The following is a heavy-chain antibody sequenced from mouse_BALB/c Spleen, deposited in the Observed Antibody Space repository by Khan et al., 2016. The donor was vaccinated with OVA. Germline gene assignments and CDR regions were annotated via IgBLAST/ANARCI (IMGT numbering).Heavy chain of an antibody. D-gene: IGHD2-2*01. J-gene: IGHJ3*01. CDR2: IRSGGST. CDR1: GFSLTTYG. V-gene: IGHV2-2*02. CDR3: ARNYGYDDGLAY. Sequence: QVQLKQSGPGLVQPSQSLSITCTVSGFSLTTYGVHWVRQSPGKGLEWLGVIRSGGSTAYNAAFISRLTISNDSSKIQVFFKMTSLQVNDTAIYYCARNYGYDDGLAYWGQGTLVTVSA.